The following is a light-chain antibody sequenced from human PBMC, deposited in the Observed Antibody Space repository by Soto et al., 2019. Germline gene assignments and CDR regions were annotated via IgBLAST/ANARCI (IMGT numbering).Light chain of an antibody. CDR3: QTWGTDTYVV. V-gene: IGLV4-69*01. CDR2: LNSDGSH. Sequence: QLVLTQSPSASASLGASVKLTCTLSSGHSSYAIAWHQQQPEKGPRYLMKLNSDGSHSTGDGIPDRFSGSSSGAERYLTISSLQSEDEADYYCQTWGTDTYVVFGGGTKLTVL. CDR1: SGHSSYA. J-gene: IGLJ2*01.